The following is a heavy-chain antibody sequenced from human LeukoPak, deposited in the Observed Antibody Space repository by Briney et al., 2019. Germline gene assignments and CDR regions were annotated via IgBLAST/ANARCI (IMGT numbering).Heavy chain of an antibody. CDR1: GFTFNSYA. Sequence: GGSLRLSCAASGFTFNSYAMSWVRQAPGKGLEWVSAISGSGGSTYYADSVKGRFTISRDNSKNTLYLQMNSLRAEDTGIYSCAKERALLTMSPYDNGGQGALGTDSS. CDR2: ISGSGGST. V-gene: IGHV3-23*01. CDR3: AKERALLTMSPYDN. D-gene: IGHD3-22*01. J-gene: IGHJ4*02.